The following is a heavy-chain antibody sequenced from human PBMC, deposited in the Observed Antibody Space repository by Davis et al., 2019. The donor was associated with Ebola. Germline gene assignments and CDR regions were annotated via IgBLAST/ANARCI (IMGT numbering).Heavy chain of an antibody. J-gene: IGHJ3*02. CDR2: IYYSGST. V-gene: IGHV4-30-4*01. D-gene: IGHD1-26*01. Sequence: SETLSLTCTVSGGSISSGDYYWSWIRQPPGKGLEWIGYIYYSGSTYYNPSLKSRVTISVDTSKNQFSLKLSSVTAADTAVYYCARVVGATGGDAFDIWGQGTMVTVSS. CDR3: ARVVGATGGDAFDI. CDR1: GGSISSGDYY.